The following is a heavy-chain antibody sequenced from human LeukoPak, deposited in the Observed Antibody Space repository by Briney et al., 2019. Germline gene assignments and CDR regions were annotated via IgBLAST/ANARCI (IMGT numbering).Heavy chain of an antibody. D-gene: IGHD4-17*01. Sequence: GASVKVSCKASGYTFTSYGISWVRQAPGQGLEWMGWISAYNGNTNYAQKLQGRVTMTTDTSTSTAHMELRSLRSDDTAVYYCARDPTTVTSSNWFDPWGQGTLVTVSS. V-gene: IGHV1-18*01. J-gene: IGHJ5*02. CDR2: ISAYNGNT. CDR1: GYTFTSYG. CDR3: ARDPTTVTSSNWFDP.